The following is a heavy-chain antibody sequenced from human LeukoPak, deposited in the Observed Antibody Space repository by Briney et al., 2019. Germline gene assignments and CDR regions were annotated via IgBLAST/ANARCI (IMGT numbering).Heavy chain of an antibody. CDR1: GFTFSRYA. CDR2: IGGSGGST. J-gene: IGHJ4*02. CDR3: AKDRVGAAPMSHFDC. V-gene: IGHV3-23*01. Sequence: GGALRLSCAASGFTFSRYAMTWVRQPPGEGLEWVSAIGGSGGSTHYADSVEGRFTISRDNSKNTLYLQMNSLRADDTAVYYCAKDRVGAAPMSHFDCWGQGTLVTVSS. D-gene: IGHD1-26*01.